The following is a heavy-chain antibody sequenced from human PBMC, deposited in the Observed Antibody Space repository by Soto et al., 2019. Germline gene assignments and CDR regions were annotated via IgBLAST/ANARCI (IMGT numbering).Heavy chain of an antibody. CDR3: ARGGNYDFWSGYYKFTDYYYGMDV. CDR1: GYTFTSYG. D-gene: IGHD3-3*01. J-gene: IGHJ6*02. Sequence: AAVKLSCKASGYTFTSYGTSWVRQAPGQGLEWMGWISAYNSNTNYAKKLQGRVNMTTDTSTRTAYMELRSQRSDDTAVYYCARGGNYDFWSGYYKFTDYYYGMDVWGQGTTVTVSS. V-gene: IGHV1-18*04. CDR2: ISAYNSNT.